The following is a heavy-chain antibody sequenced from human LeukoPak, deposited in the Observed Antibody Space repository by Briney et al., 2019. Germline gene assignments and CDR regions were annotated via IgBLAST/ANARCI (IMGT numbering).Heavy chain of an antibody. Sequence: GGSLRLSCAASGFTFSSYAMSWVRQAPGKGLEWVAVISYDGSNKNYADSVKGRFTISRDNSKNTLYLQMNSLRAEDTAVYYCARGVGSSRFDYWGQGTLVTVSS. V-gene: IGHV3-30-3*01. CDR1: GFTFSSYA. CDR3: ARGVGSSRFDY. J-gene: IGHJ4*02. D-gene: IGHD1-26*01. CDR2: ISYDGSNK.